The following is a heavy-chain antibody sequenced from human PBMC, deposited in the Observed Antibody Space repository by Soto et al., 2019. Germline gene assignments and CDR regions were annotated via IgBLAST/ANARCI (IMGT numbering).Heavy chain of an antibody. CDR2: LSHHSYKK. D-gene: IGHD1-26*01. V-gene: IGHV3-30*18. CDR1: GFTFSDYG. Sequence: PGGSLRLSCAASGFTFSDYGLHWVRQAPGKGLEWVAFLSHHSYKKYYAVSVKGRFTVSRDNSKNTLYLQMNSLRTEDTAVYYCAKDWVGGSNRYYLEYWGQGTPVTVSS. CDR3: AKDWVGGSNRYYLEY. J-gene: IGHJ4*02.